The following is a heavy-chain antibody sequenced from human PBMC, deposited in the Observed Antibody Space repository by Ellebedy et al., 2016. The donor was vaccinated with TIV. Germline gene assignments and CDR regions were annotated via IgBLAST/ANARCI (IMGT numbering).Heavy chain of an antibody. V-gene: IGHV4-39*01. CDR2: IYYSGST. CDR3: ARHGQFDY. CDR1: GGSISSSTYF. Sequence: SETLSLTXTVSGGSISSSTYFWGWIRQPPGKGLEWIGSIYYSGSTYYNPSLKSRVTLSVDTSKNQFSLKLSSVTAADTAVYYCARHGQFDYWGQGTLVTVSS. J-gene: IGHJ4*02.